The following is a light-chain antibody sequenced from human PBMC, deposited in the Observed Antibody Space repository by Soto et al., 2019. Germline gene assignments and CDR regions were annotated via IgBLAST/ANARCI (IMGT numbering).Light chain of an antibody. V-gene: IGKV3-11*01. J-gene: IGKJ4*01. CDR3: QHRSTWPRT. CDR2: DAS. Sequence: EIVLTQSPGTLSLSPGERATLSCMASQSVTSSLVWYQQKPGQAPRLLIYDASDRATGIPARFSGSGSGTDFTLTISSLEPEDSAVYYCQHRSTWPRTFGGGTKVDIK. CDR1: QSVTSS.